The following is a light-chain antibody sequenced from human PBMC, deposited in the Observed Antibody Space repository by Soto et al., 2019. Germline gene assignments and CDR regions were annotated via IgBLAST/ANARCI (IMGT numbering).Light chain of an antibody. J-gene: IGLJ1*01. CDR2: RNS. V-gene: IGLV1-47*01. Sequence: QSVLTRSPSASRTPGQRVTISCSGSASTIGRNYVYWYQQLPGTAPKLLIYRNSQRPSGVPDRFSGSKSGTSASLAISGLRSEDEADYYCAAWDDNLSGLYVFGAGTKVTVL. CDR3: AAWDDNLSGLYV. CDR1: ASTIGRNY.